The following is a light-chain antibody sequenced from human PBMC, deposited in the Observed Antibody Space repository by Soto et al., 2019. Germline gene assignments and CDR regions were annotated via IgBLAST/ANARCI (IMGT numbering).Light chain of an antibody. CDR3: QQSYNSPPS. CDR1: QNISRF. V-gene: IGKV1-39*01. J-gene: IGKJ1*01. Sequence: DIQMTQSPSSLSASVGDRVTITCLSSQNISRFLNWYQQKQGKAPTLLLYAASSLRSGVPSRFSGSGSGTDFALTISSLQPADFATYFCQQSYNSPPSFGQGTQVEI. CDR2: AAS.